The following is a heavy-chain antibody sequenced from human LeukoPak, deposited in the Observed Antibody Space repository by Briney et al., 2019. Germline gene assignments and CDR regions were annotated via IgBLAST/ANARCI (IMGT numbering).Heavy chain of an antibody. D-gene: IGHD2-2*01. CDR1: GFTFSSYE. J-gene: IGHJ6*03. V-gene: IGHV3-48*03. Sequence: GGSLRLSCAASGFTFSSYEMNWVRQAPGKGLEWVSYISSSGSTIYYADSVKGRFTISRDNAKNSVYLQMTSLRAEDTALYYCAKDATAVPGTVYMDVWGKGTTVTISS. CDR3: AKDATAVPGTVYMDV. CDR2: ISSSGSTI.